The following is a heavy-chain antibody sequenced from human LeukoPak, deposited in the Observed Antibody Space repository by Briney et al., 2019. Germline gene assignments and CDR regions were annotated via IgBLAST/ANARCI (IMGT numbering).Heavy chain of an antibody. CDR1: GFTFSSYS. J-gene: IGHJ3*02. Sequence: GGSLRLSCAASGFTFSSYSMNWVRQAPGKGLEWVSYISSSSSTIYYADSVKGRFTISRDNAKNSLYLQMNNLRAEDTAVYSCAREGTAAGLDAFDIWGQGTMVPVSS. V-gene: IGHV3-48*01. CDR3: AREGTAAGLDAFDI. CDR2: ISSSSSTI. D-gene: IGHD6-13*01.